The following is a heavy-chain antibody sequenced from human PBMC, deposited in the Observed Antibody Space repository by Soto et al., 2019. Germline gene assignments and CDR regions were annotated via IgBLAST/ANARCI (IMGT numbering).Heavy chain of an antibody. J-gene: IGHJ6*02. CDR2: IIPILGIA. Sequence: ASVKVSCKASGGTFSSYTISWVRQAPGQGLEWMGRIIPILGIANYAQKFQGRVTITADKSTSTAYMELSSLRSEDTAVYYCARDDGYYYDSSGYFGMDVWGQGTTVTVSS. D-gene: IGHD3-22*01. V-gene: IGHV1-69*04. CDR3: ARDDGYYYDSSGYFGMDV. CDR1: GGTFSSYT.